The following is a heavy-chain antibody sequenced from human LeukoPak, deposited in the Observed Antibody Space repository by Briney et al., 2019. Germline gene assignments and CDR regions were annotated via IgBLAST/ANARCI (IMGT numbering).Heavy chain of an antibody. D-gene: IGHD3-22*01. CDR2: FSHRGGS. V-gene: IGHV4-38-2*02. CDR1: GDSISSADYY. J-gene: IGHJ4*02. CDR3: ARAQDFSDSSGPNYLDF. Sequence: SETLSLTCTVSGDSISSADYYWTWIRQSPGKGLEWIGSFSHRGGSYHNPSLKSRVTISVDTSKNQFSLKLLSVTAADTAVYYCARAQDFSDSSGPNYLDFWGQGILVTVSS.